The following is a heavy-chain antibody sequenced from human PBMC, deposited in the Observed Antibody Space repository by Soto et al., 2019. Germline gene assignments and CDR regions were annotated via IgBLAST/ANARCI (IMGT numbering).Heavy chain of an antibody. CDR3: ARGISNYYDINWFDP. CDR2: IYYSGST. Sequence: SETLSLTCTVSGGSISSGGYYWSWIRQHPGKGLEWIGYIYYSGSTYYNPSLKSRVTISVDTSKNQFSLKLSSVAAADTAVYYCARGISNYYDINWFDPWGQGTLVTVSS. J-gene: IGHJ5*02. V-gene: IGHV4-31*03. CDR1: GGSISSGGYY. D-gene: IGHD3-22*01.